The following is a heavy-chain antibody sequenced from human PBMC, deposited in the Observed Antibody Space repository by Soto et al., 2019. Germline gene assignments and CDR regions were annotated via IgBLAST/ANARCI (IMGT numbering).Heavy chain of an antibody. Sequence: TLSLTCAVSGGSISSGGYSWNWIRQPPGKGLEWIGYIYHSGSTYYNPSLKSRVTISVDRSKNQFSLKLSSVTAADTAVYYCARDDLYGGWFDPWGQGTLVTVSS. J-gene: IGHJ5*02. CDR1: GGSISSGGYS. V-gene: IGHV4-30-2*01. CDR3: ARDDLYGGWFDP. CDR2: IYHSGST. D-gene: IGHD3-10*01.